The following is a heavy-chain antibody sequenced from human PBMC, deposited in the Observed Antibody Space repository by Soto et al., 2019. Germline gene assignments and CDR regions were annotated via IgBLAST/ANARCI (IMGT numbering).Heavy chain of an antibody. D-gene: IGHD5-12*01. Sequence: HPGGSLRLSCSASGFTFSSYAMHWVRQAPGKGLEYVSAISSNGGSTYYADSVKGRFTISRDNSKNTLYLQMSSLRAEDTAVYYCVKDGKSGSGGGAFDIWGQGTMVTVSS. CDR3: VKDGKSGSGGGAFDI. J-gene: IGHJ3*02. CDR2: ISSNGGST. CDR1: GFTFSSYA. V-gene: IGHV3-64D*06.